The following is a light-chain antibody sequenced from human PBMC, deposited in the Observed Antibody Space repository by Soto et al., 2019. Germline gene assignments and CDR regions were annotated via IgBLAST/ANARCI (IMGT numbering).Light chain of an antibody. CDR3: SSYTSSSTLYV. CDR1: SSDVGGYNY. J-gene: IGLJ1*01. CDR2: DVS. V-gene: IGLV2-14*01. Sequence: QSVLTQPASVSGSPGQSITISCTGTSSDVGGYNYVSWNKQHPGKAPKLMIYDVSNRPSGVSNRFSGSKSGNTASLTISGLQAEDEADYYCSSYTSSSTLYVFGTGTKVTVL.